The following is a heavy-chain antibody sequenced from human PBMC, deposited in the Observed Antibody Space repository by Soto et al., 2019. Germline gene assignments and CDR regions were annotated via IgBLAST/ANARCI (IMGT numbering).Heavy chain of an antibody. CDR1: GGSISSGGYS. V-gene: IGHV4-30-2*01. CDR3: GRGDYANAFDI. D-gene: IGHD4-17*01. Sequence: QLQLQESGSGLVTPSQTLSLTCAVSGGSISSGGYSWNWFRQPPGKGLEWIGNIYHSGSTYYTTYLKSRVTISVDRSKNQFSLKLSSVTAADTAVYYCGRGDYANAFDIWGQGTIVTVSS. J-gene: IGHJ3*02. CDR2: IYHSGST.